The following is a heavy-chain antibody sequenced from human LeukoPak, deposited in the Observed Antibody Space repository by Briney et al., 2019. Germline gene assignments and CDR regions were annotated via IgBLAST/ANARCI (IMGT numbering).Heavy chain of an antibody. CDR1: GGSISSGGYY. D-gene: IGHD3-10*01. V-gene: IGHV4-31*03. Sequence: SSQTLSLTCTVSGGSISSGGYYWGWIRQHPGKGLEWIGYIYYSGSTYYNPSLKSRVTISVDTSKNQFSLKLSSVTVADTAVYYCARRRYYGSGSYPGRTFDYWGQGTLVTVSS. CDR2: IYYSGST. J-gene: IGHJ4*02. CDR3: ARRRYYGSGSYPGRTFDY.